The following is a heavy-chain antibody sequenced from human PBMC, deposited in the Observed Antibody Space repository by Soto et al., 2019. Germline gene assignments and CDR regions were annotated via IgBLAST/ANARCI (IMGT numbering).Heavy chain of an antibody. CDR3: ARELPIVVVTATRYNWFGELLKTPTLDY. Sequence: ASVKVSCKASGYTFTSYAMHWVRQAPGQRLEWMGWINAGNGNTKYSQKFQGRVTITRDTSASTAYMELSSLRSEDTAVYYCARELPIVVVTATRYNWFGELLKTPTLDYWGQGTLVTVSS. V-gene: IGHV1-3*01. CDR2: INAGNGNT. CDR1: GYTFTSYA. D-gene: IGHD2-21*02. J-gene: IGHJ4*02.